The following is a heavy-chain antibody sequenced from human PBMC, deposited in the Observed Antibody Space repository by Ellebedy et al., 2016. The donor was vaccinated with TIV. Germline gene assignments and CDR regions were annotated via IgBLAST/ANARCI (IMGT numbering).Heavy chain of an antibody. D-gene: IGHD1-1*01. Sequence: MPSETLSLTCTVSGGSISSSSHYWGWIRQPPGKGLEWIGNIYYGGSTYYNPSLKSRVTISVDTSKNQFSLLLSSVTAADTAGYYCGRWGRDFGGVERRTTFDYWGQGTLFTVSS. CDR1: GGSISSSSHY. J-gene: IGHJ4*02. CDR2: IYYGGST. CDR3: GRWGRDFGGVERRTTFDY. V-gene: IGHV4-39*07.